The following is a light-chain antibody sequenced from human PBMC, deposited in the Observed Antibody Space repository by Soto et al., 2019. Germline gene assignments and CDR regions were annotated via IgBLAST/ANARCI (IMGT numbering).Light chain of an antibody. CDR2: KAS. Sequence: DIQMTQSPSTLSASVGDTVTITCRASQSISSWLAWYQQKPGKAPKLLIYKASTLKSGVPSTFSGRGSGTEFTLTISILQPDDFATYYCQHYNSYSEAFGQGTKVDIK. V-gene: IGKV1-5*03. J-gene: IGKJ1*01. CDR1: QSISSW. CDR3: QHYNSYSEA.